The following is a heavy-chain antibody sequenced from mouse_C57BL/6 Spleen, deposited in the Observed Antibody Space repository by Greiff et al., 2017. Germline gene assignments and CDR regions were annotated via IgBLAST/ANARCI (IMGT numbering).Heavy chain of an antibody. V-gene: IGHV1-59*01. D-gene: IGHD2-5*01. CDR3: ASYYSNLGFAY. CDR2: IDPSDSYT. Sequence: VQLQQPGAELVRPGTSVKLSCKASGYTFTSYWMHWVKQRPGQGLEWIGVIDPSDSYTNYNQKFKGKATLTVDTSSSTAYMQLSSLTSEDSAVYYCASYYSNLGFAYWGQGTLVTVSA. J-gene: IGHJ3*01. CDR1: GYTFTSYW.